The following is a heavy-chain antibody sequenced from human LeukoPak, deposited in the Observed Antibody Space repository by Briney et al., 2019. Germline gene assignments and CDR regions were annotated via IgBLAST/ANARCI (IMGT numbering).Heavy chain of an antibody. CDR3: ARDPASGLCGGDCSNWCFDL. Sequence: GGSLRLSCAASGFTFSGYSMNWVRQAPGKGLEWVSSMSSSSGYIYYADSVKGRFTISRDNAKNSLYLQMNSLRAEDTAVYYCARDPASGLCGGDCSNWCFDLWGRGTLVTVSA. CDR2: MSSSSGYI. CDR1: GFTFSGYS. D-gene: IGHD2-21*02. V-gene: IGHV3-21*01. J-gene: IGHJ2*01.